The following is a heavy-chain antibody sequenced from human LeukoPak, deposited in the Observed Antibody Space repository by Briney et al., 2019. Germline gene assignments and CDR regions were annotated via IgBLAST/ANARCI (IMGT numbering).Heavy chain of an antibody. V-gene: IGHV3-15*01. Sequence: GGSLRLSCAASGFTFSNAWMSWVRQAPGKGLEWVGRIKSKTDSGTTDYAAPVKGRFTISRDDSKNTLYLQLNSLKTEDTAVYYCTPARDPYYYYYMDVWGKGTTVTVSS. CDR1: GFTFSNAW. CDR2: IKSKTDSGTT. J-gene: IGHJ6*03. CDR3: TPARDPYYYYYMDV.